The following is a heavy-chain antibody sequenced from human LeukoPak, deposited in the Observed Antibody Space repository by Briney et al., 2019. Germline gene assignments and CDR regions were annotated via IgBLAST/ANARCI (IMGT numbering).Heavy chain of an antibody. Sequence: SETLSLTCTVSGGSISSGGYYWSWIRQHPGKGLEWIGEINHSGSTNYNPSLKSRVTISVDTSKNQFSLKLSSVTAADTAVYYCARGTRILRYCSGGSCPVNWFDPWGQGTLVTVSS. V-gene: IGHV4-39*07. CDR3: ARGTRILRYCSGGSCPVNWFDP. D-gene: IGHD2-15*01. CDR1: GGSISSGGYY. J-gene: IGHJ5*02. CDR2: INHSGST.